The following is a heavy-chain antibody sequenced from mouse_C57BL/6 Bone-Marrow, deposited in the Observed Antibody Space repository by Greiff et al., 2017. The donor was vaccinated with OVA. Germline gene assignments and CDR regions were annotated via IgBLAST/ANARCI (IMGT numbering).Heavy chain of an antibody. CDR2: INPYNGGT. D-gene: IGHD1-3*01. CDR3: ARIKGGYYFDY. V-gene: IGHV1-19*01. Sequence: EVQLQQSGPVLVKPGASVKMSCKASGYTFTDYYMNWVKQSHGKSLEWIGVINPYNGGTSYNQKFKGKATLTVDKSSSTAYMELNSLTSEDSAVYNCARIKGGYYFDYWGQGTTLTVSS. CDR1: GYTFTDYY. J-gene: IGHJ2*01.